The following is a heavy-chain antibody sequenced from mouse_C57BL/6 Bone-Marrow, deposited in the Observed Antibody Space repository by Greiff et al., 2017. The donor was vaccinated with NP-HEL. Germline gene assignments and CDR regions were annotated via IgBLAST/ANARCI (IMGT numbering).Heavy chain of an antibody. CDR3: TTWSYAMDY. CDR1: GFNIKDDY. J-gene: IGHJ4*01. Sequence: VQLKQSGAELVRPGALVKLSCTASGFNIKDDYMHWVKQRPEQGLEWIGWIDPENGDTEYASKFQGKATITADTSSNTAYLQLSSLTSEDTAVYYCTTWSYAMDYWGQGTSVTVSS. V-gene: IGHV14-4*01. CDR2: IDPENGDT.